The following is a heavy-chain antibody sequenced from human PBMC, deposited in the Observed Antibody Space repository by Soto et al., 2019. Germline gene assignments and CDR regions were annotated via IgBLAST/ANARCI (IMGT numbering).Heavy chain of an antibody. V-gene: IGHV3-74*01. CDR3: TSLGWLDP. CDR2: INSDGSTT. D-gene: IGHD3-16*01. J-gene: IGHJ5*02. CDR1: GFTFSSYW. Sequence: PVGSLRLSCAASGFTFSSYWMHWVRQPLGKGLVWVSRINSDGSTTNYADSVKGRFTISRDNAKNTLYLQMNSLRADDTAVYYCTSLGWLDPWGQGTLVTVSS.